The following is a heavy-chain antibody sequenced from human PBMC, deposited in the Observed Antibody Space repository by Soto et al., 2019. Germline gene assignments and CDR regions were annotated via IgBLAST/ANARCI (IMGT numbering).Heavy chain of an antibody. J-gene: IGHJ4*02. D-gene: IGHD1-26*01. V-gene: IGHV3-30-3*01. CDR1: GFTFSSYA. CDR2: ISYDGSNK. CDR3: ARGPGSWYYFDY. Sequence: GGSLRLSCAASGFTFSSYAMHWVRQAPGKGLEWVAVISYDGSNKYYADSVKGRFTISRDNSKNTLYLQMNSLRAEDTAVYYCARGPGSWYYFDYWGQGTLVTVSS.